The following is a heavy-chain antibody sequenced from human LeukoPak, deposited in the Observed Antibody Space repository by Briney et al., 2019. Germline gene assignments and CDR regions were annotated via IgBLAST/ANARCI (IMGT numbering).Heavy chain of an antibody. CDR2: VYYSGST. Sequence: SETLSLTCTVSGGSISSYYWSWIRQPPGEGLEWIGYVYYSGSTNYNPSLKSRVTISVDTSKNLFSLKLSSVTAADTAVYYCARAVQLERPPPLIGYYYMDVWGKGTTVTVSS. J-gene: IGHJ6*03. D-gene: IGHD1-1*01. CDR1: GGSISSYY. V-gene: IGHV4-59*01. CDR3: ARAVQLERPPPLIGYYYMDV.